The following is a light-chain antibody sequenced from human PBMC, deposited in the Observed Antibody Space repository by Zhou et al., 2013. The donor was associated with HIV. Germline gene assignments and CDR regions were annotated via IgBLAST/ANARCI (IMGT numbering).Light chain of an antibody. CDR2: GAS. CDR1: QSVTTN. V-gene: IGKV3-15*01. CDR3: QHYNNWPLT. J-gene: IGKJ4*01. Sequence: EIVMTQFPATLSVSPGERATLSCRASQSVTTNLAWYQQKPGQTPRLLIYGASTRATDIPARFSGSGSGTEFTLTISSLQSEDFAVYYCQHYNNWPLTFGGGTKVEI.